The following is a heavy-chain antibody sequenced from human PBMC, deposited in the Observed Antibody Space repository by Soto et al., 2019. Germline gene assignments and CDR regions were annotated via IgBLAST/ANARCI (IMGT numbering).Heavy chain of an antibody. V-gene: IGHV3-23*01. Sequence: GGSLRLSCAASGFTFSSYAMSWVRQAPGKGLEWVSGISDSGGSTYYADPVKGRFTISRDNSKSTLYLQMNSLRAEDTAIYYCAKDSSSGYYFFDYWGQGTLVTVSS. CDR1: GFTFSSYA. J-gene: IGHJ4*02. CDR2: ISDSGGST. D-gene: IGHD3-22*01. CDR3: AKDSSSGYYFFDY.